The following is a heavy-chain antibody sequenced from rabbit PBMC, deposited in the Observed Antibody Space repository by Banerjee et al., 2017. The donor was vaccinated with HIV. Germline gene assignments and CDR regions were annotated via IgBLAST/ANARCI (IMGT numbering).Heavy chain of an antibody. J-gene: IGHJ6*01. V-gene: IGHV1S47*01. D-gene: IGHD4-1*01. Sequence: QEQLVESGGGLVQPEGSLTLTCKASGFDFSSNAMCWVRQAPGKGPEWIACIDNGDGSTYYATWAKGRFTISKTSSTTVTLQMTSLTAADTATYFCARDLAGVIGWNFGLWGPGTLVTVS. CDR1: GFDFSSNA. CDR2: IDNGDGST. CDR3: ARDLAGVIGWNFGL.